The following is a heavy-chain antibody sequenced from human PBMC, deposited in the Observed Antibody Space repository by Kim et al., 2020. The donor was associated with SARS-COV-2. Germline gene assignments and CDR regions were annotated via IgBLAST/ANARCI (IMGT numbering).Heavy chain of an antibody. Sequence: GGSLRLSCAASGFTFISSWMRWVRQAPGKGLEWVGGISCNRNSGYYEDAAHVKCTISIDNSDYTVSLQLKILKSEDTATYYYSRTLQPDDPSSLCFD. V-gene: IGHV3-30*03. D-gene: IGHD6-13*01. CDR1: GFTFISSW. CDR3: SRTLQPDDPSSLCFD. CDR2: ISCNRNSG. J-gene: IGHJ4*01.